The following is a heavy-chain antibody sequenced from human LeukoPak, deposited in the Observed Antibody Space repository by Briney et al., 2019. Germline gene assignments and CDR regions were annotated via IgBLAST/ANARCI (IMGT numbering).Heavy chain of an antibody. CDR2: ISNRGTP. CDR3: AGDLGSGEYDS. D-gene: IGHD3-10*01. CDR1: GGSISRHY. V-gene: IGHV4-59*11. J-gene: IGHJ4*02. Sequence: PSETLSLTCTVSGGSISRHYWSWIRQPPGKGLEWIGYISNRGTPTYNPSLKSRVTISGDTSKNHFSLKLSSVTAADTAVYYCAGDLGSGEYDSWGQGTLVAVSS.